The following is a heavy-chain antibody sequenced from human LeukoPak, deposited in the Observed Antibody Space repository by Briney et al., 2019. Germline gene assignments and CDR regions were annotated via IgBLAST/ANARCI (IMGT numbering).Heavy chain of an antibody. J-gene: IGHJ3*02. CDR2: INPNSGGT. D-gene: IGHD3-22*01. V-gene: IGHV1-2*02. CDR3: ARDHYYDSSFDAFDI. Sequence: GASVKVSCKASGYTFTGYYMHWVRQAPGQGLEWMGWINPNSGGTNYAQKFQGRVTMTRDTSISTAYMELSRLRSDDTAVYYCARDHYYDSSFDAFDIWGQGTMVTVSS. CDR1: GYTFTGYY.